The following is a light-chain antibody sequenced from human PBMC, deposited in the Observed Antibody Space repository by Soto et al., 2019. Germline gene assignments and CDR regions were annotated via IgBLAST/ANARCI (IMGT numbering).Light chain of an antibody. CDR3: QQYGSSTRT. Sequence: EIVLTQSPGTLSLSPGARATLSCRASQSVSRNVAWYQQRPGQPPRLLIYRASSRATGIPDRFSGSGSGTDFTLTISRLEPEDFAVYYCQQYGSSTRTFGQGTKVDIK. J-gene: IGKJ1*01. CDR1: QSVSRN. V-gene: IGKV3-20*01. CDR2: RAS.